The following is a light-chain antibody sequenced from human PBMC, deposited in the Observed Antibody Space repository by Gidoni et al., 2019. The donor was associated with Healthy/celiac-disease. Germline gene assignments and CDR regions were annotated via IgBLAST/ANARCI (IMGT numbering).Light chain of an antibody. V-gene: IGKV1-5*01. CDR1: QSISSW. CDR2: DAS. CDR3: QQYSSYPWT. Sequence: DIQMTQFPSTLSASVGDRVTITCRASQSISSWLAWYQQKPGKAPKLLIYDASSLESGVPSRFSGSGSGTEFTLTISSLQPDDFATYYCQQYSSYPWTFGQXTKVEIK. J-gene: IGKJ1*01.